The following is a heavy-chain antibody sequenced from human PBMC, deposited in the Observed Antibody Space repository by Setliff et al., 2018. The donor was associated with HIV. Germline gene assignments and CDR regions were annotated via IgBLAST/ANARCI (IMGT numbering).Heavy chain of an antibody. CDR1: GGSISNYY. D-gene: IGHD1-26*01. Sequence: SETLSLTCTVSGGSISNYYWSWIRQPPGKGLQWIGYIYYSGSTNYNPSLKSRVTISVDTSKDQFSLKLSSVTAADTAVYYCARAGDGSPFYYYYYMDVWGKGTTVTVSS. J-gene: IGHJ6*03. V-gene: IGHV4-59*01. CDR2: IYYSGST. CDR3: ARAGDGSPFYYYYYMDV.